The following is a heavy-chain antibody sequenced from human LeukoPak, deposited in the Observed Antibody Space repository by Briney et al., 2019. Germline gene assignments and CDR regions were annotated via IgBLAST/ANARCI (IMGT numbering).Heavy chain of an antibody. J-gene: IGHJ4*02. D-gene: IGHD5-12*01. CDR3: AREPTSGREPTSGRPLDY. CDR1: GGSISGYF. Sequence: SETLSLTCTVSGGSISGYFWSWIRQPAGKGLEWIVRIYSSGSNNYNPSLKSRVTTSLDTSKNHLSLNLSSVTAADTAVYYCAREPTSGREPTSGRPLDYWGQGSLVTVSS. V-gene: IGHV4-4*07. CDR2: IYSSGSN.